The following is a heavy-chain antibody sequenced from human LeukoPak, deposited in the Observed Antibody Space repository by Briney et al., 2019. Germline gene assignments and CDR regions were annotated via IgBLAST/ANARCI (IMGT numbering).Heavy chain of an antibody. D-gene: IGHD6-13*01. CDR3: ARGSESAAAHFDY. J-gene: IGHJ4*02. CDR2: IYYSGST. CDR1: GGSINSYY. Sequence: SETLSLTCSVSGGSINSYYWSWIRQPPGKGLEWIGYIYYSGSTNYNPSLKSRVTISVDTSKNQFSLKLSSVTAADTAVYYCARGSESAAAHFDYWGQGTLVTVSS. V-gene: IGHV4-59*01.